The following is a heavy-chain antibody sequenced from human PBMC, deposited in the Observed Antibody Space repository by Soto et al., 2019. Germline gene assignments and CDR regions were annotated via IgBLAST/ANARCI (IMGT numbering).Heavy chain of an antibody. V-gene: IGHV1-3*01. D-gene: IGHD3-3*01. CDR1: GCTLSSYA. CDR2: INAGNGNT. CDR3: AREHDFWSGYSFDY. J-gene: IGHJ4*02. Sequence: ASVKVSCKASGCTLSSYAIQWVRQAPGQRLEWMGWINAGNGNTKYSQKFQGRITITRDTSASTAYMELSSLGSEDTAVYYCAREHDFWSGYSFDYWGQGTLVTVSS.